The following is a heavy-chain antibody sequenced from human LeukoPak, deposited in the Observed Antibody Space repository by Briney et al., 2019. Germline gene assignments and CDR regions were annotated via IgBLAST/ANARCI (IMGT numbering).Heavy chain of an antibody. CDR2: IYYSGST. CDR1: GGSISSSSYY. V-gene: IGHV4-39*01. D-gene: IGHD6-19*01. CDR3: VTPHSSGWNSVFDY. J-gene: IGHJ4*02. Sequence: SETLSLTCTVSGGSISSSSYYWGWIRQPPGKGLEWIGSIYYSGSTYYNPSLKSRVTISVDTSKNQFSLKLSSVTAADTAVYYCVTPHSSGWNSVFDYWGQGTLVTVSS.